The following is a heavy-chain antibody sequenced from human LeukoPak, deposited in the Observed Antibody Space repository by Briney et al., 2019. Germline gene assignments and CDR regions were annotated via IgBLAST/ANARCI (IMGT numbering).Heavy chain of an antibody. CDR1: GFIFSDYY. J-gene: IGHJ6*02. CDR3: ARGGATGTTHYGMDV. D-gene: IGHD1-7*01. Sequence: AGGSLRLSCAASGFIFSDYYMSWICQAPGKGLEFVSNISRSSSFTNYADSVKGRFPISRESAKNSLYLQMNSLRAEDTAVYYCARGGATGTTHYGMDVWGQGTTVTVSS. V-gene: IGHV3-11*05. CDR2: ISRSSSFT.